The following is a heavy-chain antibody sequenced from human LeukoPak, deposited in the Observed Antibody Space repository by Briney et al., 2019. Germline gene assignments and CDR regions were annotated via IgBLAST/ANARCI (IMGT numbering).Heavy chain of an antibody. CDR1: GFTFSSYA. Sequence: GGSLRLSCAASGFTFSSYAMSWVRQAPGKGLEWVSAINGSGGSTYYADSVKGRFTISRDNAKNSLYLQMNSLRAEDTAVYYCARESYPIDYWGQGTLVTVSS. D-gene: IGHD5-18*01. J-gene: IGHJ4*02. CDR3: ARESYPIDY. CDR2: INGSGGST. V-gene: IGHV3-23*01.